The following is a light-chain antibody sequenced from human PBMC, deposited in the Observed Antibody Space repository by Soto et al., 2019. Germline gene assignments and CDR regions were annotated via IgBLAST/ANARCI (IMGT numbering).Light chain of an antibody. V-gene: IGKV1-33*01. CDR3: LQYDNLPI. Sequence: IPMTQSPSSLSASVGDRVTITCQASQDIDKSLNWYQQKPGKAPNLLIYDASNLETGVPSRFSGGGSGTHFTFTISNLQPEDFATYYCLQYDNLPIFGQGTKLETK. CDR1: QDIDKS. J-gene: IGKJ2*01. CDR2: DAS.